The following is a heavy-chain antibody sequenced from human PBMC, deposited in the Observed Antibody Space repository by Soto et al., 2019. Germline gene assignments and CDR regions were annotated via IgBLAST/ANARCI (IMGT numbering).Heavy chain of an antibody. J-gene: IGHJ4*02. CDR3: ARAAYCGGDCYWNYFDY. Sequence: GGSLRLSCAASGFTFSSYGMHWVRQAPGKGLEWVAVIWYDGSNKYYADSVKGRFTISRDNSKNTLYLQMNSLRAEDTAVYYCARAAYCGGDCYWNYFDYWGQGTLVTVSS. D-gene: IGHD2-21*02. V-gene: IGHV3-33*01. CDR2: IWYDGSNK. CDR1: GFTFSSYG.